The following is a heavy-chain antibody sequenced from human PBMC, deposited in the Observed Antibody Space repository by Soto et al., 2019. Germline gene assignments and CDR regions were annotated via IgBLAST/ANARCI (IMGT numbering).Heavy chain of an antibody. CDR2: IYYSGST. D-gene: IGHD3-9*01. Sequence: SETLSLTCTVSGGSISSSSYYWGWIRQPPGKGLEWIGSIYYSGSTYYNPSLKSRVTISVDTSKNQFSLKLSSVTAADTAVYYCARPRGDYDILTCYYTGTRYGMDVWGKGTTVTVSS. V-gene: IGHV4-39*01. CDR1: GGSISSSSYY. J-gene: IGHJ6*04. CDR3: ARPRGDYDILTCYYTGTRYGMDV.